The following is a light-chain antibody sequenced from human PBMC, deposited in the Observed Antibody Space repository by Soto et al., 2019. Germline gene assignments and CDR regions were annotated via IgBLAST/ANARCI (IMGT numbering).Light chain of an antibody. J-gene: IGKJ1*01. CDR2: GGS. V-gene: IGKV3-20*01. CDR1: QSVRSSY. Sequence: EIVMSQSPATLSVSQEERATVSCRASQSVRSSYLSCYQQKPGQTPRLLIYGGSSRATGSPDRFSGSGSGTDFTLTISSLQPEDFAVYYCQQYGSSPRWTFGQGTKVDIK. CDR3: QQYGSSPRWT.